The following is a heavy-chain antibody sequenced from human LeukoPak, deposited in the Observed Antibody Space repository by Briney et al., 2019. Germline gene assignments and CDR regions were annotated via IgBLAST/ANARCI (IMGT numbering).Heavy chain of an antibody. CDR2: IDGSGRNT. D-gene: IGHD7-27*01. CDR3: AKALYDSTGDGY. V-gene: IGHV3-23*01. J-gene: IGHJ4*02. Sequence: SGGSLRLSCAASGFTFSKLGMTWVRQAPGKGLEWVYAIDGSGRNTHYADSVRGRFRISRDNSKNTVILQMNSLRVEDTAAYYCAKALYDSTGDGYWGQGTLVTISS. CDR1: GFTFSKLG.